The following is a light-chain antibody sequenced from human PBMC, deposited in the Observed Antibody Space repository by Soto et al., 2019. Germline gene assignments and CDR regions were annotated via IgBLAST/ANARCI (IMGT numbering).Light chain of an antibody. Sequence: QSALTQPASVSGSPGQSITISCTGTSSDVGGYNYVSWYQHHPGKAPKLMIYEVSNRPSGVSNRFSGSKSGNTASLTISGLQADDEADYYWSSYTRSSTLVVFGGGTTLTVL. CDR1: SSDVGGYNY. CDR3: SSYTRSSTLVV. J-gene: IGLJ2*01. CDR2: EVS. V-gene: IGLV2-14*01.